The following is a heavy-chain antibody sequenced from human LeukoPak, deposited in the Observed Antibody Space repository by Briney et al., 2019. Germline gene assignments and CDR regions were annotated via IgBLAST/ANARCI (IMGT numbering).Heavy chain of an antibody. D-gene: IGHD3-10*01. CDR2: VDPSDSYT. CDR3: ASLFRDDVFDI. Sequence: PGESLKISCKGSGYSFTSYWISWVRQVPGKGLEWMGRVDPSDSYTNYSPSFQGHVSISADKSISTAYLQWRSLKASDTAMYYCASLFRDDVFDIWGQGTMVTVSS. CDR1: GYSFTSYW. J-gene: IGHJ3*02. V-gene: IGHV5-10-1*01.